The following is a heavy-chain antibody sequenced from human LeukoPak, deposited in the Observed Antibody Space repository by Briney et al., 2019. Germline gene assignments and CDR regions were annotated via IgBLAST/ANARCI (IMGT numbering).Heavy chain of an antibody. V-gene: IGHV3-43*01. J-gene: IGHJ4*02. CDR1: GFTFDDFS. CDR2: INKGGDRT. D-gene: IGHD6-13*01. CDR3: AKEVLGSSWTGFDS. Sequence: GGSLRLSCTASGFTFDDFSMHWVRQAPGKGLDWVSLINKGGDRTFYADSVEGRFTISRDNSKNSLFLQMNSLRPEDTALYYCAKEVLGSSWTGFDSWGQGTLVTASS.